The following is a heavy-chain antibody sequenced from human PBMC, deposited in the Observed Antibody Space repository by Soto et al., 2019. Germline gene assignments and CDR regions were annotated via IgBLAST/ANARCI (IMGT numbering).Heavy chain of an antibody. V-gene: IGHV3-49*03. Sequence: GGSLRLSCTASGFTFGDYAMSWFRQAPGKGLEWVGFIRSKAYGGTTEYAASVKGRFTISRDDSKSIAYLQMNSLKTDDTAVYYCTREIASAGIVLVPAEDYYGMDVWGQGTTVNVAS. CDR3: TREIASAGIVLVPAEDYYGMDV. CDR1: GFTFGDYA. D-gene: IGHD2-2*01. J-gene: IGHJ6*02. CDR2: IRSKAYGGTT.